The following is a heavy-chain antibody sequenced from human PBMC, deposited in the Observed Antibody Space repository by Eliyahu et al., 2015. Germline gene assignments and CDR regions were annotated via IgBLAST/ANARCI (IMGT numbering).Heavy chain of an antibody. CDR2: IRYDGSNK. J-gene: IGHJ5*02. D-gene: IGHD5-24*01. Sequence: QVQLVESGGGVVQPGGSLRLSCAASGFTXSSXGMHWVRQAPGKGLEWVAFIRYDGSNKYYADSVKGRFTISRDNSKNTLYLQMNSLRAEDTAVYYCAKEPKRWLQLGWFDPWGQGTLVTVSS. CDR1: GFTXSSXG. V-gene: IGHV3-30*02. CDR3: AKEPKRWLQLGWFDP.